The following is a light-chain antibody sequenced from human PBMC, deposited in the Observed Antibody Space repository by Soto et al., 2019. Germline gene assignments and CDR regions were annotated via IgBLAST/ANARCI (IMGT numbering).Light chain of an antibody. CDR2: GAS. J-gene: IGKJ1*01. Sequence: EIVMTDSPATLSVSLWERATLSCRASQSVNSNLAWYQQKPGQAPRLLIYGASSRATGIPARFSGSGSGTEFTLIITSLQSEDFAVHYCQQYNSWPRTFGQETKVDIK. CDR1: QSVNSN. CDR3: QQYNSWPRT. V-gene: IGKV3-15*01.